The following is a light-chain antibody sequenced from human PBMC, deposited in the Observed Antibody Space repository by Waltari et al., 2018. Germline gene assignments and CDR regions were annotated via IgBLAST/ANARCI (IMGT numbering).Light chain of an antibody. V-gene: IGKV4-1*01. J-gene: IGKJ4*01. CDR2: WAS. Sequence: DIVMTQSPESLAVSLGARATINCNSSQSVLYSANNKNSLAWYQQKSGQPPKLLIYWASTRASGVPDRFSGSGSGTDFTLTISNLQPEDVAVYYCQQYDASPLTFGGGTKVEI. CDR3: QQYDASPLT. CDR1: QSVLYSANNKNS.